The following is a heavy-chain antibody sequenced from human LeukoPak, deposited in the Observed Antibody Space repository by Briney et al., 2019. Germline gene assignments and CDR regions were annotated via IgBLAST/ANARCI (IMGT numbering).Heavy chain of an antibody. CDR2: IRGSGDST. J-gene: IGHJ4*02. V-gene: IGHV3-23*01. CDR3: AKRSPDVDTGYFDY. Sequence: GGSLRLSCAASGFTFSRYSMSWVRQAPGKGLEWVSAIRGSGDSTYYAESVKGRFTISRDNSKNTLNLQMNSLRAEDTAVYYCAKRSPDVDTGYFDYWGQGTPVTVSS. CDR1: GFTFSRYS. D-gene: IGHD3/OR15-3a*01.